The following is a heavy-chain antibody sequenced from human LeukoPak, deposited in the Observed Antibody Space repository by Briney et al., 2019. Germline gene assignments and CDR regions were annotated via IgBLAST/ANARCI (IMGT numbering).Heavy chain of an antibody. CDR3: AKDYCSGGSCYYFDY. CDR1: GFTFSTHG. D-gene: IGHD2-15*01. CDR2: IRYDGSNK. V-gene: IGHV3-30*02. Sequence: GGSLRLSCAASGFTFSTHGMHWARQAPGKGREWVAFIRYDGSNKYYTDSVKGRFTISRDNSKNTLYLQMNSLRAEDTAVYYCAKDYCSGGSCYYFDYWGQGTLVTVSS. J-gene: IGHJ4*02.